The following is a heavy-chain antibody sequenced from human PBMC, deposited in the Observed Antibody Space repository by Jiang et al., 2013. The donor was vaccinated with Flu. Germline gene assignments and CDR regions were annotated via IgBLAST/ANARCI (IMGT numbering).Heavy chain of an antibody. CDR2: VIPMLGIT. D-gene: IGHD5-18*01. CDR3: ARLVDAAMALDS. V-gene: IGHV1-69*02. Sequence: TLSSYIFSWVRQAPGQGLEWMGRVIPMLGITNYAQKFQGRVTITADSSLNTAYMELSSLRSEDTAVYYCARLVDAAMALDSWGQGTLVTVSS. J-gene: IGHJ4*02. CDR1: TLSSYI.